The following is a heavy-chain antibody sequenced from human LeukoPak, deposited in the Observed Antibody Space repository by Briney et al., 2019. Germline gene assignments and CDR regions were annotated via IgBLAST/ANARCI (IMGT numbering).Heavy chain of an antibody. Sequence: GGSLTLSCAASGFTFSSYAMSWVRQAPGKGLEWVSAITGSGGSTYYADSVKGRFTVSRDNSKNTLYLQINSLRAEDTAVYYCAKDEKAIVVVPAAISFYFDYWGQGTLVTVSS. D-gene: IGHD2-2*02. CDR1: GFTFSSYA. CDR3: AKDEKAIVVVPAAISFYFDY. J-gene: IGHJ4*02. V-gene: IGHV3-23*01. CDR2: ITGSGGST.